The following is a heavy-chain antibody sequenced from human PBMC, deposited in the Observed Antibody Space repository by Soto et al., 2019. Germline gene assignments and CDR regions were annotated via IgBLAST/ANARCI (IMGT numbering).Heavy chain of an antibody. J-gene: IGHJ6*02. V-gene: IGHV3-33*01. Sequence: GSLRLSCAASGFTFSSYGMHWVRQAPGKGLEWVAVIWYDGSNKYYADSVKGRFTISRDNSKNTLYLQMNSLRAEDTAVYYCAREVFYYYGMDVWGQGTTVTVSS. D-gene: IGHD3-10*01. CDR1: GFTFSSYG. CDR2: IWYDGSNK. CDR3: AREVFYYYGMDV.